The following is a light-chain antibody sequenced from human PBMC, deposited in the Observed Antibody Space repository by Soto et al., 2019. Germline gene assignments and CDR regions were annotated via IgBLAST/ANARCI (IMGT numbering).Light chain of an antibody. V-gene: IGKV3-20*01. CDR2: GAS. CDR1: QSVNSNS. J-gene: IGKJ5*01. Sequence: EVVLTQSPGTLSLSPVEIANLSCSASQSVNSNSLAWYKQKPGQAPRVFIYGASTRATGITDRFSVIWSGTDFTLTIRRLEPEELAVDDGQPQGRSWITVGQGPRLEIK. CDR3: QPQGRSWIT.